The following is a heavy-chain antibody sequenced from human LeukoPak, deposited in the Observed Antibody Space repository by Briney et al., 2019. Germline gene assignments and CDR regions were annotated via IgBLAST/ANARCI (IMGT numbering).Heavy chain of an antibody. D-gene: IGHD4/OR15-4a*01. J-gene: IGHJ4*02. CDR1: GGSISSGGYS. CDR2: IYYSGST. CDR3: ARRYNGLDYGYFDY. Sequence: SETLSLTCAVSGGSISSGGYSWSWIRQPPGKGLEWIGYIYYSGSTYYNPSLKSRVTISVDTSKNQFSLKLSSVTAADTAVYYCARRYNGLDYGYFDYWGQGILVTVSS. V-gene: IGHV4-30-4*07.